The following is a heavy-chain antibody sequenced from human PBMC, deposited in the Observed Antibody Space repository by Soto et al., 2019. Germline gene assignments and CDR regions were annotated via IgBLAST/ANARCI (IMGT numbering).Heavy chain of an antibody. D-gene: IGHD6-13*01. CDR3: ARVRGYSSSPESNWFDP. J-gene: IGHJ5*02. Sequence: SETLSLTCTVSGGSISSYYWSWIRQPPGKGLEWIGYIYYSGSTNYNPSLKSQVTISVDTSKNQFSLKLSSVTAADTAVYYCARVRGYSSSPESNWFDPWGQGTLVTVSS. V-gene: IGHV4-59*01. CDR1: GGSISSYY. CDR2: IYYSGST.